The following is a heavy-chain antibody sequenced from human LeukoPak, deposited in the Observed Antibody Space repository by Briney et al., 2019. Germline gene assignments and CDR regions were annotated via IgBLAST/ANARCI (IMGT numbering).Heavy chain of an antibody. Sequence: GESLKISCKGSGNSFTTYWIGWVRQMPGKGLEWMGIIYPGDSDTRYSPSFQGQVTISADKSISTAYLQWSSLKASDTAMYYCASSYYYDSSGYSLDYWGQGTLVTVSS. CDR3: ASSYYYDSSGYSLDY. J-gene: IGHJ4*02. D-gene: IGHD3-22*01. CDR2: IYPGDSDT. V-gene: IGHV5-51*01. CDR1: GNSFTTYW.